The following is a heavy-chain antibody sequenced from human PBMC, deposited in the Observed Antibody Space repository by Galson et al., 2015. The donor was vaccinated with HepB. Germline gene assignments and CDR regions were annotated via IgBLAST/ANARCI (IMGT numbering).Heavy chain of an antibody. V-gene: IGHV3-30*03. Sequence: SLRLSCAASGFTFSSYGMHWVRQAPGKGLEWVAVISYDGSNKYYADSVKGRFTISRDNSKNTLYLQMNSLRVEDTAVYYCARGPLYSSSWYYFDYWGQGTLVTVSS. CDR1: GFTFSSYG. D-gene: IGHD6-13*01. CDR3: ARGPLYSSSWYYFDY. CDR2: ISYDGSNK. J-gene: IGHJ4*02.